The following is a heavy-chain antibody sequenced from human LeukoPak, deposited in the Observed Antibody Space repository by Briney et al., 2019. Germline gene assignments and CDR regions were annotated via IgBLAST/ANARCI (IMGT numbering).Heavy chain of an antibody. CDR2: IYYSGST. CDR3: ARHRYCSGGSCYNNWFDP. J-gene: IGHJ5*02. Sequence: PSETLSLTCAVYGGSFSGYYWSWIRQPPGKGLEWIGSIYYSGSTYYNPSLKSRVTISVDTSKNQFSLKLSSVTAADTAVYYCARHRYCSGGSCYNNWFDPWGQGTLVTVSS. V-gene: IGHV4-34*01. CDR1: GGSFSGYY. D-gene: IGHD2-15*01.